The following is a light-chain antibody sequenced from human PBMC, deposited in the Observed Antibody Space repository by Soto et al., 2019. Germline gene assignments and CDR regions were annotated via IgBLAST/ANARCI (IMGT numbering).Light chain of an antibody. CDR2: AAS. J-gene: IGKJ5*01. Sequence: DIQMTQSPSSLSASVGDRITITCRASQTIRTYLNWYQQKPGKAPRLLIYAASSLESGVPSRFSGSGSGTDFTLTISSLEPEDSAVYYCQQRHMWPITFGQGTRLEIK. V-gene: IGKV1-39*01. CDR1: QTIRTY. CDR3: QQRHMWPIT.